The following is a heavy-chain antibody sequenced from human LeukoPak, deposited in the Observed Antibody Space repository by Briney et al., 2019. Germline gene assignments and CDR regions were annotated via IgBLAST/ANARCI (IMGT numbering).Heavy chain of an antibody. J-gene: IGHJ6*02. Sequence: SETLSLTCTVSGGSISSYYWSWIRQPAGKGLEWIGRIYTSGSTNYNPSLKSRVTMSVDTPKNQFSLKLSSVTAADTAVYYCARLGAPYYYYGMDVWGQGTTVTVSS. CDR1: GGSISSYY. CDR2: IYTSGST. CDR3: ARLGAPYYYYGMDV. D-gene: IGHD3-10*01. V-gene: IGHV4-4*07.